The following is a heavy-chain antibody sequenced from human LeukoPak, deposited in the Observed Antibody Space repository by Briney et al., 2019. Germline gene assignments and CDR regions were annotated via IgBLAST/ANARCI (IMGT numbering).Heavy chain of an antibody. D-gene: IGHD2-15*01. Sequence: ASVKVSCKASGYTFTGYYMHWVRQAPGQGLEWMGWINPNSGGTNYAQKFQGRVTMTRDTSVSTAYMELSRLRSDDTAVYYCARGVAGTYYYYYMDVWGKGTTVTISS. CDR3: ARGVAGTYYYYYMDV. CDR1: GYTFTGYY. J-gene: IGHJ6*03. V-gene: IGHV1-2*02. CDR2: INPNSGGT.